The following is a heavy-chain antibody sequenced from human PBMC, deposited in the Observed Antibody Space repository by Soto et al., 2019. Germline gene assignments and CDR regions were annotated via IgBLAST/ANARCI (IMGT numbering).Heavy chain of an antibody. D-gene: IGHD2-15*01. CDR2: IDNSGTIK. CDR1: GFTFSDYY. V-gene: IGHV3-11*01. J-gene: IGHJ4*02. CDR3: ARIEGDCSGGSCYSGGFNY. Sequence: GGSLRLSCAASGFTFSDYYMTWIRQAPGKGLEWVSYIDNSGTIKYYADSVKGRFTISRDNTKNSLSLQMNSLGAEDTAIYYCARIEGDCSGGSCYSGGFNYWGQGALVTVSS.